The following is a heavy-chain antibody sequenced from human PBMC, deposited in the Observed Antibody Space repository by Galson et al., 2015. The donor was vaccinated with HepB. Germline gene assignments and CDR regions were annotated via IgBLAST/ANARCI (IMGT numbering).Heavy chain of an antibody. Sequence: SLRLSCAASGFSFSSYEMNWVRQAPGKGLEWVSYISSSGSTIYYADSVKGRFTISRDNAKNSLYLQMNSLRAEDTAVYYCAREFPSGSYYDYYYGMDVWGQGTTVTVSS. CDR3: AREFPSGSYYDYYYGMDV. CDR2: ISSSGSTI. J-gene: IGHJ6*02. V-gene: IGHV3-48*03. CDR1: GFSFSSYE. D-gene: IGHD1-26*01.